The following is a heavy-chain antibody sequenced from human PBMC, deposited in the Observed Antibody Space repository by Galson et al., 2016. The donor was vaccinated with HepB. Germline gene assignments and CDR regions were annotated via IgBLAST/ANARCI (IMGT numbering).Heavy chain of an antibody. CDR3: AKAPAYEAMGPFDD. D-gene: IGHD5-18*01. CDR2: ITSRSSYI. Sequence: SLRLSCAASGFTFRSYSMHWVRQAPGKGLEWVSSITSRSSYIYYADSVKGRFTISRDNSKNSLYLQMNSLRTEDTALYYCAKAPAYEAMGPFDDWGQGTLVTVSS. CDR1: GFTFRSYS. V-gene: IGHV3-21*04. J-gene: IGHJ4*02.